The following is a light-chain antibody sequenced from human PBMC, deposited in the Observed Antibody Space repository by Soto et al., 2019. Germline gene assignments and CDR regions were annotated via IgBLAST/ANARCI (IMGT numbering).Light chain of an antibody. Sequence: EIVLTQSPGTLSLSPGERATLSCRASQSVRSSFLAWYQQKPGQAPRLLFYVASNRDTGIPDRFSGSGSGTDFTLTISRLEPEDFAVYYCQQYGSSPPWTFGQGTKVEIK. CDR2: VAS. CDR3: QQYGSSPPWT. J-gene: IGKJ1*01. CDR1: QSVRSSF. V-gene: IGKV3-20*01.